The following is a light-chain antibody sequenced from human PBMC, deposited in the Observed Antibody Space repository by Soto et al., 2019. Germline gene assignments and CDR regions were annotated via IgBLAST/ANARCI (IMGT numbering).Light chain of an antibody. J-gene: IGKJ1*01. CDR2: AAS. Sequence: EIVLTQSPGTLSLSPGEIASLSCRASQTVKNNYLAWYQQKPGQAPRVLLYAASSRATGTRDRFSGSGSGTDFTLTISKLEPEDFPVYCCQQYDKEPLTFGQGNKVEMK. CDR3: QQYDKEPLT. V-gene: IGKV3-20*01. CDR1: QTVKNNY.